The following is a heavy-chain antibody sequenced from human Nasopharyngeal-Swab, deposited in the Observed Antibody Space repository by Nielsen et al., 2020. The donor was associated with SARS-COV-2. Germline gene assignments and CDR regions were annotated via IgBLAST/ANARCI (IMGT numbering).Heavy chain of an antibody. CDR2: ISYDGSNK. Sequence: GGSLRLSCAASGFTFSSYGMHWVRQAPGKGLEWVAVISYDGSNKYYVDSVKGRFTISRDNSKNTLYLQMNSLRAEDTAVYYCARNTYYDFWSGYHYGMDVWGQGTTVTVSS. CDR1: GFTFSSYG. V-gene: IGHV3-30*03. D-gene: IGHD3-3*01. CDR3: ARNTYYDFWSGYHYGMDV. J-gene: IGHJ6*02.